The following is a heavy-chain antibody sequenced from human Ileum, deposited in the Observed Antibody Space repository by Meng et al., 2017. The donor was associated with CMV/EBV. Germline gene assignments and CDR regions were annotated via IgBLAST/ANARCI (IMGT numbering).Heavy chain of an antibody. V-gene: IGHV2-5*02. CDR3: AHTFYDFWSGDYQYFFDY. J-gene: IGHJ4*02. Sequence: QITLQESGPTLVKPTQTLTLTCTFSGFALSSTGVGVGWIRQLPGKALEWLALIYWDDDERYSPSLKRRLSITKDTSKNQVVLTMTNMDPVDTATYYCAHTFYDFWSGDYQYFFDYWGQGTLVTVSS. CDR2: IYWDDDE. D-gene: IGHD3-3*01. CDR1: GFALSSTGVG.